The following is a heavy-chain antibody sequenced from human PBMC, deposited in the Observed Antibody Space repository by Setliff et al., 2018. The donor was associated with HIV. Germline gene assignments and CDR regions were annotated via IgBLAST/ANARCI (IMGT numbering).Heavy chain of an antibody. J-gene: IGHJ4*02. V-gene: IGHV3-7*03. D-gene: IGHD3-22*01. CDR3: ARAYNVYDYRFDSNGYDY. CDR2: IKQDGSEK. Sequence: GGSLRLSCVASGLTFNRYWMSWVRQAPGKGLEWVANIKQDGSEKYYVDSVKGRFIASTDNARNSLFLEMNSLRAEDTAVYYCARAYNVYDYRFDSNGYDYWGQGTLVTVSS. CDR1: GLTFNRYW.